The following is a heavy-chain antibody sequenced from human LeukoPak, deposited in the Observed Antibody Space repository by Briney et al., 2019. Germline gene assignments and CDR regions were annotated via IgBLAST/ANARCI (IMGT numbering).Heavy chain of an antibody. Sequence: SETLSLTCTVSGGSISSSSYYWGWIRQPPGKGLEWIGSIYYSGSTYYNPSLKSRVTISVDTSKNQFSLKLSSVTAADPAVYYCAREYTVTLYYFDYWGQGTLVTVSS. D-gene: IGHD4-17*01. J-gene: IGHJ4*02. V-gene: IGHV4-39*07. CDR2: IYYSGST. CDR3: AREYTVTLYYFDY. CDR1: GGSISSSSYY.